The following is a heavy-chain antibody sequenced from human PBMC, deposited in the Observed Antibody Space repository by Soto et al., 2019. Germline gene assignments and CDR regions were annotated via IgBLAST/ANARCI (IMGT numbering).Heavy chain of an antibody. D-gene: IGHD6-13*01. Sequence: QVQLVQSGAEVKKPGSSVKVSCKASGGTFSSYTISWVRQAPEQGLEWMGRIIPILGIANYAQKFQGRVTITADKSTSTAYMELSSLRSEDTAVYYCAREIAAAGIDYWGQGTLVTVSS. CDR3: AREIAAAGIDY. J-gene: IGHJ4*02. V-gene: IGHV1-69*08. CDR2: IIPILGIA. CDR1: GGTFSSYT.